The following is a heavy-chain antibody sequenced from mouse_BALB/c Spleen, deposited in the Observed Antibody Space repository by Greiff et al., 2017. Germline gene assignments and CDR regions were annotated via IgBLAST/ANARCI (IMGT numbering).Heavy chain of an antibody. Sequence: QVQLQQPGAELVMPGASVKMSCKASGYTFTDYWMPWVKQRPGQGLEWIGAIDNSDSYTSYNQKFKGQATLTVDESSSTAYMQLSSLISEDAAVYYCARTTVVFDYWGQGTTLTVSS. J-gene: IGHJ2*01. CDR3: ARTTVVFDY. D-gene: IGHD1-1*01. CDR1: GYTFTDYW. V-gene: IGHV1-69*01. CDR2: IDNSDSYT.